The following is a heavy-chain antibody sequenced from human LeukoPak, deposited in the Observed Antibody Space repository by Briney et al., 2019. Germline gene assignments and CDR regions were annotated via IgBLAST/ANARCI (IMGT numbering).Heavy chain of an antibody. D-gene: IGHD3-3*01. Sequence: SQTLSLTCAISGDSVSSNSAAWNWIRQSPSRGLEWLGGTYYRSKWYNDYAVSVKSRITINPDTSKNQFSLQLNSVTPEDTAVYYCARGLYYDFWPNYFDYWGQGTLVTVSS. CDR3: ARGLYYDFWPNYFDY. J-gene: IGHJ4*02. CDR2: TYYRSKWYN. V-gene: IGHV6-1*01. CDR1: GDSVSSNSAA.